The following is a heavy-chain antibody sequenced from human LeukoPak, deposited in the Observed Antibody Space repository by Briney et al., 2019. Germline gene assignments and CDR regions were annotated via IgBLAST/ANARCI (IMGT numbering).Heavy chain of an antibody. CDR3: AARYCSGGSCLPPDI. J-gene: IGHJ3*02. Sequence: PGGSPRLSCAASGFTFSSYAMSWVRQAPGKGLEWVSAISGSGGSTYYADSVKGRFTISRDNSKNTLYLQMNSLRAEDTAVYYCAARYCSGGSCLPPDIWGQGTMVTVSS. CDR2: ISGSGGST. CDR1: GFTFSSYA. V-gene: IGHV3-23*01. D-gene: IGHD2-15*01.